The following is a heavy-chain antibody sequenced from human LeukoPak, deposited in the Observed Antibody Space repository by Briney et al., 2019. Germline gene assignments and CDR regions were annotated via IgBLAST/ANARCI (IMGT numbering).Heavy chain of an antibody. CDR2: IYSTGST. CDR3: ARGPVTIFGVVTLAFDI. Sequence: PSETLSLTCTVSGGSINNYYWSWIRQPPGKGLEWIGFIYSTGSTNYNPSLKSRVTISVDTSKNQFSLKLSSVTAADTAVYYCARGPVTIFGVVTLAFDIWGQGTMVTVSS. D-gene: IGHD3-3*01. CDR1: GGSINNYY. V-gene: IGHV4-59*01. J-gene: IGHJ3*02.